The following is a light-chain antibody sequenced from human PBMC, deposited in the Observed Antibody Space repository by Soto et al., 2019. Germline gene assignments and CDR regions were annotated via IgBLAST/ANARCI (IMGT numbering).Light chain of an antibody. CDR2: GAS. J-gene: IGKJ2*01. Sequence: EIVLTQSPGTLSLSPGERATLSCMASQTVSSSFLAWYQQKPGQAPRLLIYGASSRATGIPDRFSGSGSGTDFTLTISRLEPEDFAVYSCQQYGSLPYTFGQGTTLEIK. CDR3: QQYGSLPYT. CDR1: QTVSSSF. V-gene: IGKV3-20*01.